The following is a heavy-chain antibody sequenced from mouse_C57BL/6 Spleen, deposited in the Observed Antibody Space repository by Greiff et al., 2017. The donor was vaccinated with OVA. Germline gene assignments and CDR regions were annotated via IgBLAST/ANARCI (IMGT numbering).Heavy chain of an antibody. V-gene: IGHV14-2*01. CDR3: ARYDGYYSCFAY. CDR1: GFNIKDYY. CDR2: IDPEDGET. Sequence: EVKLQQSGAELVKPGASVKLSCTASGFNIKDYYMHWVKQRTEQGLEWIGRIDPEDGETKYAPKFQGKATITADTSSNTAYLQLSSLTSEDTAVYYCARYDGYYSCFAYWGQGTLVTVSA. J-gene: IGHJ3*01. D-gene: IGHD2-3*01.